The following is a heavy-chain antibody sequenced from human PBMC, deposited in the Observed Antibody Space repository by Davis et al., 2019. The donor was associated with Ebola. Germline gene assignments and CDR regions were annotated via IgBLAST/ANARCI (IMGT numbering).Heavy chain of an antibody. CDR2: IWYDGSNK. CDR1: GFTFSSYG. Sequence: GESLKISCAASGFTFSSYGMHWVRQAPGKGLEWVAVIWYDGSNKYYADSVKGRFTISRDNSKNTLYLQMNSLRAEDTAVYYCARDLAIGELLYYYYGMDVWGQGTTVTVSS. J-gene: IGHJ6*02. V-gene: IGHV3-33*08. D-gene: IGHD3-10*01. CDR3: ARDLAIGELLYYYYGMDV.